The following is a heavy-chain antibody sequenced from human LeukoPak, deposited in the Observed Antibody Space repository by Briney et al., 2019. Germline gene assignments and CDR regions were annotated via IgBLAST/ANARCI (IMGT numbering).Heavy chain of an antibody. V-gene: IGHV3-74*01. CDR1: GFTFSSYW. CDR2: INGDGSST. D-gene: IGHD3-9*01. Sequence: GGSLRLSCAASGFTFSSYWMNWVRQAPGKGLVWVSRINGDGSSTNYADSVKGRFTISRDNAKNTLYLQLNSLRAEDTAVYYCAKDRILRYFDWLFDLDYWGQGTLVTVSS. J-gene: IGHJ4*02. CDR3: AKDRILRYFDWLFDLDY.